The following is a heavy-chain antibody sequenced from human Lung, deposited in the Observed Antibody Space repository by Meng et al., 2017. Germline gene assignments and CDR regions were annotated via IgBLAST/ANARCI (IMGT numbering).Heavy chain of an antibody. Sequence: QLQVSGPGRVSPSVALSLSCTVSGGSISTSGYYWGWIRQPPGKGLEWIGSIGHSGFTYYTPSLKSRVAVSLDTSKSQFSLMLTSVTAADTAVYYCVRSSAWVRTGFDPWGQGTLVTVSS. CDR2: IGHSGFT. V-gene: IGHV4-39*01. J-gene: IGHJ5*02. D-gene: IGHD6-19*01. CDR3: VRSSAWVRTGFDP. CDR1: GGSISTSGYY.